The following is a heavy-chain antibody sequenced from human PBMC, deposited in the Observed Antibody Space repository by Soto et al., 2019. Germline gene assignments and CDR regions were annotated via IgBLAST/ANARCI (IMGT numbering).Heavy chain of an antibody. Sequence: KASETLSLTCAVYGGSFSGYYWSWIRQPPGKGLEWIGEINHSGSTNYNPSLKSRVTISVDTSKNQFSLKLSSVTAADTAVYYCARNSGYDSGWDYWGQGTLVTVSS. J-gene: IGHJ4*02. D-gene: IGHD5-12*01. CDR2: INHSGST. V-gene: IGHV4-34*01. CDR1: GGSFSGYY. CDR3: ARNSGYDSGWDY.